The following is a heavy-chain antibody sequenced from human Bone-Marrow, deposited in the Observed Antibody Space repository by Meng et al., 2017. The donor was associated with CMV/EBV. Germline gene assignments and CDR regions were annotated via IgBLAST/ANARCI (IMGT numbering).Heavy chain of an antibody. CDR3: AREGDYGGNSGFNYYGMDV. CDR1: GGTFSSYA. Sequence: SVKVSCKASGGTFSSYAISWVRQAPGQGLEWMGGIIPIFGTANYAQKFQGRVTITTDESTSTAYMELSSLRSEDTAVYYCAREGDYGGNSGFNYYGMDVWGQGTTVIVSS. V-gene: IGHV1-69*05. D-gene: IGHD4-23*01. CDR2: IIPIFGTA. J-gene: IGHJ6*02.